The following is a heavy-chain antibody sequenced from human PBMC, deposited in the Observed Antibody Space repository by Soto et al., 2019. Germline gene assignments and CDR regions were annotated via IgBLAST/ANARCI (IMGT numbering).Heavy chain of an antibody. CDR2: INHSGST. CDR1: GGSFSGYY. J-gene: IGHJ6*02. CDR3: ARGLEIFLYGMDV. Sequence: AETLSLTCAVYGGSFSGYYCSCIRHPPGKGLEWIVEINHSGSTNYNPSLKSRVTISVDTSKNQFSLKLSSVTAADTAVYYCARGLEIFLYGMDVWGQGTTVTVSS. D-gene: IGHD1-1*01. V-gene: IGHV4-34*01.